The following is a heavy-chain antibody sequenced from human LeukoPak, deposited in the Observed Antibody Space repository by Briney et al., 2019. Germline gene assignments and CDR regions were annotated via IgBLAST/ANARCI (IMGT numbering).Heavy chain of an antibody. J-gene: IGHJ4*02. D-gene: IGHD6-19*01. CDR3: ARDLMAVVGTGFDY. CDR1: GFTFSSYS. CDR2: ISRAGDYS. V-gene: IGHV3-21*01. Sequence: GGSLRLSCVSSGFTFSSYSMNWARQAPGKGLDWVSSISRAGDYSYSEDSVKGRFTISRDNAKDSLYLQLNSLRAEDTAIYYCARDLMAVVGTGFDYWGQGALVTVSP.